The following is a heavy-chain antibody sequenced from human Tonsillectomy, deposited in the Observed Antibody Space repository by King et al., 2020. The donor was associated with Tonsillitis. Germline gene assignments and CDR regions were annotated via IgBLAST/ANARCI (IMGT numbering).Heavy chain of an antibody. CDR3: ARRDYGDYSFDY. V-gene: IGHV4-34*01. CDR1: GGSFSGYY. CDR2: INHSGST. D-gene: IGHD4-17*01. J-gene: IGHJ4*02. Sequence: VQLPQWGAGLLKPSETLSLTCAVYGGSFSGYYWSWIRQPPGKGLEWIGEINHSGSTNYNPSLKSRVPISVDTSKNQCSLKLCSVTAADTAVYYCARRDYGDYSFDYWGQGTLVTVSS.